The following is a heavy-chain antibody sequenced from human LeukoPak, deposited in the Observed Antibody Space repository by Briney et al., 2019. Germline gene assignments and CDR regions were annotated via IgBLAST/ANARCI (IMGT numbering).Heavy chain of an antibody. Sequence: PSGTLSLTCTVSGGSISTYYWSWIRQPPGKGLEWFGYVYYTGSTSYNPSLKSRVTMSLDASKNQFSLELNSVTPADTAVYYCARGGNYWPQWWFDPWGRGTLVSVSS. CDR3: ARGGNYWPQWWFDP. CDR2: VYYTGST. CDR1: GGSISTYY. D-gene: IGHD1-26*01. J-gene: IGHJ5*02. V-gene: IGHV4-59*01.